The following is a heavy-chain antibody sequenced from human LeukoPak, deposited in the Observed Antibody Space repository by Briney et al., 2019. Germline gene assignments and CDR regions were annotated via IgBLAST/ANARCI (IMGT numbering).Heavy chain of an antibody. CDR3: ASGLLWFGERFDY. CDR1: GFTFSSYS. V-gene: IGHV3-48*01. D-gene: IGHD3-10*01. CDR2: ISSSSSTI. J-gene: IGHJ4*02. Sequence: GGSLRLSCAASGFTFSSYSMNWVRQAPGKGLEWVSYISSSSSTIYYADSVKGRFTISRDNSKNTLYLQMNSLRAEDTAVYYCASGLLWFGERFDYWGQGTLVTVSS.